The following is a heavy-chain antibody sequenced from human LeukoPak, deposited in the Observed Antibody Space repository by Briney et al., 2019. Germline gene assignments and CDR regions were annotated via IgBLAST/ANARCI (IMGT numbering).Heavy chain of an antibody. Sequence: SETLSLTCAVYGGSFSGYYWSWIRQPPGKGLEWIGEINHSGSTNYNPSLKSRVTISVDTSKNQFSLKLSSVTAADTAVYYCARGGVYGSGSSRPDYWGQGTLVTVSS. CDR3: ARGGVYGSGSSRPDY. D-gene: IGHD3-10*01. CDR2: INHSGST. CDR1: GGSFSGYY. J-gene: IGHJ4*02. V-gene: IGHV4-34*01.